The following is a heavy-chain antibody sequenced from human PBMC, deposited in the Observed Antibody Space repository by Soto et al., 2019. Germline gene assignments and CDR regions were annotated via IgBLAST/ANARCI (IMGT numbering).Heavy chain of an antibody. CDR1: GYPVTAYY. V-gene: IGHV1-2*02. CDR3: VRGGGVGVAGSAAFEM. Sequence: QLHLVQSGAVVKKPGASVTVSCSASGYPVTAYYMHWVRQAPGRGLEWMGGINPATGAAKYTQTFQGRDTMTRDTSPSTVFLELSGLTSEDTAVFYCVRGGGVGVAGSAAFEMWGQGTLVTVSS. J-gene: IGHJ3*02. D-gene: IGHD3-3*01. CDR2: INPATGAA.